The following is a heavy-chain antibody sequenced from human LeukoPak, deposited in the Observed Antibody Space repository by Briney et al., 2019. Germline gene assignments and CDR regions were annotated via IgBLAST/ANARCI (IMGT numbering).Heavy chain of an antibody. Sequence: GGSLRLSCTASGFTFRSYAMNWVRQAPGKGLEWVSYINSISSTTYFADSVKGRFTISRDNDKNSLYLQMNSLRVEDTAVYYCAKYGTGRNYFDYWGQGTLVTVSS. CDR1: GFTFRSYA. CDR3: AKYGTGRNYFDY. CDR2: INSISSTT. V-gene: IGHV3-48*01. J-gene: IGHJ4*02. D-gene: IGHD3-10*01.